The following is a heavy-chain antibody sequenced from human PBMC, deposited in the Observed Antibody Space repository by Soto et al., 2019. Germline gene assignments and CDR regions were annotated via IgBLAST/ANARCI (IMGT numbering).Heavy chain of an antibody. CDR1: GYSFPNYW. J-gene: IGHJ6*03. CDR2: IYPRDSDI. V-gene: IGHV5-51*01. CDR3: ARRLDRLSESLDYYYSYMDV. Sequence: GESLKISCKASGYSFPNYWIGWVRQMPGKGLEWMGTIYPRDSDIRYSPSFQGQVTISADNSISTAYLPWSSLQASDTAMYYCARRLDRLSESLDYYYSYMDVGGKGTTVTVSS. D-gene: IGHD6-19*01.